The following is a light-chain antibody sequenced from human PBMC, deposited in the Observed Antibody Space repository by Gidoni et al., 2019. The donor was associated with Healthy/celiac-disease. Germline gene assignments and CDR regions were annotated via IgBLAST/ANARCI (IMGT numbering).Light chain of an antibody. CDR2: GAS. V-gene: IGKV3-15*01. CDR1: QRVSSN. J-gene: IGKJ1*01. Sequence: EIVMTQSPATLSVSPGERATLSCRASQRVSSNLAWYQQKPGQAPRLLIYGASTRATGIPARFSGSGSGTEFTLTFSSLQSEDFAVYYCQQYNNWPPTFGQGTKVEIK. CDR3: QQYNNWPPT.